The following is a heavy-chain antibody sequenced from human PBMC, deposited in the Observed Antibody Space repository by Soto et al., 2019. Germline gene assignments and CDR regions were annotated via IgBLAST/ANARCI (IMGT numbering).Heavy chain of an antibody. J-gene: IGHJ6*02. D-gene: IGHD6-6*01. Sequence: ALVKVSCKASGYTFSSYYMHWVRQAPGRGLEWMGIINPSGGITNYAQRFQGRVTMTRDTSTRTVYMELSSLRSEDTAVYYCARGGPRQLVIYGMDVWGQGTTVTVSS. CDR2: INPSGGIT. CDR1: GYTFSSYY. V-gene: IGHV1-46*01. CDR3: ARGGPRQLVIYGMDV.